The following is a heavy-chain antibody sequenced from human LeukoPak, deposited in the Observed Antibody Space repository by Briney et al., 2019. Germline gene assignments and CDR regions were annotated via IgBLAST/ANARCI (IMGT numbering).Heavy chain of an antibody. J-gene: IGHJ5*02. CDR2: ISWNSGSI. Sequence: GGSLRLSCAASGFTFDDYAMHWVRQAPGKGLEWVSGISWNSGSIGYADSVKGRFTISRDNAKNSLYLQMSSLRAKDTALYYCAKEGGSSGWYLSWFDPWGQGTLVTVSS. CDR1: GFTFDDYA. CDR3: AKEGGSSGWYLSWFDP. D-gene: IGHD6-19*01. V-gene: IGHV3-9*01.